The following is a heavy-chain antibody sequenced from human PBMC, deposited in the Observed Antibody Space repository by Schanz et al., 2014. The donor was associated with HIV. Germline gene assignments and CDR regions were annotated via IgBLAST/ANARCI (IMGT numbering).Heavy chain of an antibody. CDR1: GFTLKTYA. V-gene: IGHV3-23*01. CDR2: ISISGHST. Sequence: EVQLLESGGGLKQPGGSLRLSCVVSGFTLKTYAMTWVRQAPGKGLEWVSGISISGHSTYYADSVKGRFTISRDISKKTLYLQMNSLRAGDTAVYYCASTEFPYSSSSDYYYGMDVWGQGTTVTVSS. CDR3: ASTEFPYSSSSDYYYGMDV. J-gene: IGHJ6*02. D-gene: IGHD6-6*01.